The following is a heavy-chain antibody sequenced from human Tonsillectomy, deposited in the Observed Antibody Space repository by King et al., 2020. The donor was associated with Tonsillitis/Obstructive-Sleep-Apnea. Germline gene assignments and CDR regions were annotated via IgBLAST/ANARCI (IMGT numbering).Heavy chain of an antibody. J-gene: IGHJ4*02. D-gene: IGHD3-16*02. CDR3: ARGSLITFGGVIVHYYFDY. V-gene: IGHV4-59*01. CDR2: IHDSGST. Sequence: VQLQESGPGLVKPSETLSLTCTVSGGSISSYYWSWIRQPPGKGLEWIGYIHDSGSTNYNPSLKSRVTISVDTSKKQFSLNLSSVTAADTAVYYCARGSLITFGGVIVHYYFDYWGQGTLVTVSS. CDR1: GGSISSYY.